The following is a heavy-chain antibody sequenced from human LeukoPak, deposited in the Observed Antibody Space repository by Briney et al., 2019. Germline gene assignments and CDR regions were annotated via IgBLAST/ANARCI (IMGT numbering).Heavy chain of an antibody. Sequence: SVKVSCKASGGTFRTYSVTWVRQAPGQGLEWMGGIIPIFGTPNYAQKFQGRVKVTTDDAAGTAYMELSSLMSEDTAIYYCARVDRYHFYLDVWGKGTPVTVSS. V-gene: IGHV1-69*05. J-gene: IGHJ6*03. CDR3: ARVDRYHFYLDV. CDR1: GGTFRTYS. CDR2: IIPIFGTP.